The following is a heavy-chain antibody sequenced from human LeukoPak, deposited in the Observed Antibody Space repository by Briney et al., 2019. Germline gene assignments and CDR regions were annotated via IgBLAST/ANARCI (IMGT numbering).Heavy chain of an antibody. CDR3: ARVTGYSSGWPD. D-gene: IGHD6-19*01. CDR2: IIPIFGTA. V-gene: IGHV1-69*13. J-gene: IGHJ4*02. Sequence: SVEVSCKASGGTFSSYAISWVRQAPGQGLEWMGGIIPIFGTANYAQKFQGRVTITADESTSTAYMELSSLRSEDTAVYYCARVTGYSSGWPDWGQGTLVTVSS. CDR1: GGTFSSYA.